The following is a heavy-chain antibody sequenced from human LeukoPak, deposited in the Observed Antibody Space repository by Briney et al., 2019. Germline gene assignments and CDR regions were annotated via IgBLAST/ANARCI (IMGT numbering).Heavy chain of an antibody. V-gene: IGHV1-69*13. Sequence: GASVKVSCKASGGTFSSYAISWVRQAPGQGLEWMGGIIPIFGTANYAQKFQGRVTITADESTSTAYMELSSLRSEDTAVYYCARVGVVRGLRIAVTPPHFGYWGQGTLVTVSS. J-gene: IGHJ4*02. CDR1: GGTFSSYA. D-gene: IGHD6-19*01. CDR2: IIPIFGTA. CDR3: ARVGVVRGLRIAVTPPHFGY.